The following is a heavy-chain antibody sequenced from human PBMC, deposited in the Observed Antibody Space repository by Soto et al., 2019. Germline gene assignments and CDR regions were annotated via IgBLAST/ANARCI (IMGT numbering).Heavy chain of an antibody. D-gene: IGHD3-10*01. CDR3: ARNIVDYYGSGNFDY. V-gene: IGHV4-39*01. CDR2: IYYSGST. CDR1: GGSISSSSYY. Sequence: SETLSLTCTVSGGSISSSSYYWGWIRQPPGKGLEWIGSIYYSGSTYYNPSLKSRVTISVDTSKNQFSLKLSSVTAADTAVYYCARNIVDYYGSGNFDYWGQGTLVT. J-gene: IGHJ4*02.